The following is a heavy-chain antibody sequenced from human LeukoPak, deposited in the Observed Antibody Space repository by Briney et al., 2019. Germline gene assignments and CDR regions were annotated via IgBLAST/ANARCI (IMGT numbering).Heavy chain of an antibody. J-gene: IGHJ4*02. CDR3: ARVVKSGRSYYFDY. CDR2: MNPNSGNT. V-gene: IGHV1-8*01. D-gene: IGHD3-3*01. Sequence: ASVKVSCKASGYTFTNYDINWVRQATGQGLEWMGWMNPNSGNTGYAQKFQGRVTMTRNTSISTAYMELSSLRSEDTAVYYCARVVKSGRSYYFDYWGQGTLVTVSS. CDR1: GYTFTNYD.